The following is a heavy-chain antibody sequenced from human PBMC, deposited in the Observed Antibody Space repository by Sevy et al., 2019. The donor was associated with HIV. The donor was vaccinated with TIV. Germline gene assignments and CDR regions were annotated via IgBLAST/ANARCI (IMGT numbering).Heavy chain of an antibody. Sequence: GGSLRLSCAASGFPFSRNWMTWVRQAPGKGLEWVANINQDGSEDYYVHSVKGRFTISRDNAKNSVYLQMNSLRAEDTAVYYCSTPPTTVDVFDIWGHGTMVTVSS. D-gene: IGHD4-17*01. V-gene: IGHV3-7*03. CDR3: STPPTTVDVFDI. CDR1: GFPFSRNW. CDR2: INQDGSED. J-gene: IGHJ3*02.